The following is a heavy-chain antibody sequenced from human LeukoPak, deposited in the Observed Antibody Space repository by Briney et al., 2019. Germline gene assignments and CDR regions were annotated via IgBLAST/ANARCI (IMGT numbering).Heavy chain of an antibody. J-gene: IGHJ4*02. Sequence: GSLRLSCAASGFTFSDYYMSWIRQAPGKGLEWVSYISSSGSTIYYADSVKGRFTISRDNAKNSLYLQMNSLRAEDTAVYYCARGAADIVVVVAATSYYWGQGTLVTVSS. CDR3: ARGAADIVVVVAATSYY. CDR2: ISSSGSTI. CDR1: GFTFSDYY. D-gene: IGHD2-15*01. V-gene: IGHV3-11*04.